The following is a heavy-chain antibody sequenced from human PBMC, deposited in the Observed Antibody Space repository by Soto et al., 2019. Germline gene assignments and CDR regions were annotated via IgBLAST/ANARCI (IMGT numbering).Heavy chain of an antibody. CDR2: IYHSGST. CDR1: GYSISSGYY. D-gene: IGHD6-25*01. J-gene: IGHJ5*02. CDR3: GSVRPSGYVLS. V-gene: IGHV4-38-2*01. Sequence: PSETLSLTCAVSGYSISSGYYWGWIRQPPGKGLEWIGSIYHSGSTYYNPSLKSRVIISIDTSKNQFSLRLASVTAADTAFYYCGSVRPSGYVLSWGQGTLVTVSS.